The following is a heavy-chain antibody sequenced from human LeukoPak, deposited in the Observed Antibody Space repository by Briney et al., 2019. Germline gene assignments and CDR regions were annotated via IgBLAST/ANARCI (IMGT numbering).Heavy chain of an antibody. J-gene: IGHJ4*02. CDR2: ISGHNSNR. D-gene: IGHD3-16*01. V-gene: IGHV1-18*01. Sequence: ASVKVSCKASGYTFTSYGLNWVRQAPGQGLEWMGWISGHNSNRNYAQKLQGRVTVTTDTSTSTTHMELRSLRSDDTAVYYCARVGTLGDLDYWGQGTLVTVSS. CDR1: GYTFTSYG. CDR3: ARVGTLGDLDY.